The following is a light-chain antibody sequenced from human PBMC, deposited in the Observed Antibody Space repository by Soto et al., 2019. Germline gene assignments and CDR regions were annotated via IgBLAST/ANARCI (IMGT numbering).Light chain of an antibody. CDR2: KAP. CDR1: QSITTW. J-gene: IGKJ4*01. CDR3: QQYNTYPFS. V-gene: IGKV1-5*03. Sequence: DIQMPQSPSTLSASVGERVSITCRASQSITTWLAWYQQKPGKAPKLLIYKAPSLEGGGPSRLSGSGSGSEFNITISSLQADAVVQYYGQQYNTYPFSVGGGTAVEIK.